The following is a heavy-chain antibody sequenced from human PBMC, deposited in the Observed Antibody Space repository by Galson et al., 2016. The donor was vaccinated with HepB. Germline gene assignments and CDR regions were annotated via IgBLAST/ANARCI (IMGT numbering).Heavy chain of an antibody. CDR2: LSTSSSTL. Sequence: SLRLSCAASGFTFSSYSMNWVRQAPGKGLEWVSFLSTSSSTLYYSDSVKGRFTVSRDDGKNSLYLQMNSLRAEDTAVYFCAKDWGFWNYDSSGTLDYWGQGTLVTVSS. V-gene: IGHV3-48*01. D-gene: IGHD3-22*01. CDR1: GFTFSSYS. J-gene: IGHJ4*02. CDR3: AKDWGFWNYDSSGTLDY.